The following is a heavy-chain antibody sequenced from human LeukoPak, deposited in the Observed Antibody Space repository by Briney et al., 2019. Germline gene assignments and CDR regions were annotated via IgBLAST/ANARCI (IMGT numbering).Heavy chain of an antibody. J-gene: IGHJ2*01. CDR1: GYTFTGYY. D-gene: IGHD7-27*01. V-gene: IGHV1-2*06. CDR3: ARVLSWGSGYFDL. Sequence: ASVKVSCKASGYTFTGYYMHWVRQAPGQGLEWMGRINPNSGGTNYAQKFQGRVTMTRDTSISTAYMELSRLRFDDTAVYYCARVLSWGSGYFDLWGRGTLVTVSS. CDR2: INPNSGGT.